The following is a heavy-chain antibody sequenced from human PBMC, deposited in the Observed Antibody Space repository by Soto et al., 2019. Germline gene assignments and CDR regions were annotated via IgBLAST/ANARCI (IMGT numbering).Heavy chain of an antibody. CDR2: CYHSGST. CDR3: ARGDIVVVVAAFAP. J-gene: IGHJ5*02. CDR1: GCYISSGYY. D-gene: IGHD2-15*01. Sequence: PSETKSHTCTVSGCYISSGYYCRFIRQPPGKGLEWIGSCYHSGSTYYNPSLKSRVTISVDTSKNQFSLKLSSVTAADTAVYYCARGDIVVVVAAFAPWGQGTLVTVSS. V-gene: IGHV4-38-2*02.